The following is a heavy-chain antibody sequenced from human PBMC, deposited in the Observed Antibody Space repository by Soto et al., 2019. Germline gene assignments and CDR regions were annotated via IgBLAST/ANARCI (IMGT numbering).Heavy chain of an antibody. CDR1: GGTFSSYA. CDR3: ASQIRVDYGLMNY. CDR2: IISIFGTA. J-gene: IGHJ4*02. D-gene: IGHD4-17*01. V-gene: IGHV1-69*12. Sequence: QVQLVQSGAEVKKPGSSVKVSCKASGGTFSSYAISWVRQAPGQGLEWMGGIISIFGTANYAQKFQGRVTITADASTSPDYMELRSLRAEDTAVYYCASQIRVDYGLMNYWGQGTLVTVSS.